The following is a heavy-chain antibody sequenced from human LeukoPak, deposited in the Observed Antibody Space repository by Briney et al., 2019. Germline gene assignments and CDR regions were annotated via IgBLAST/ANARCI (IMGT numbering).Heavy chain of an antibody. CDR2: IYYSGST. V-gene: IGHV4-59*12. CDR1: GGSISSYY. J-gene: IGHJ4*02. CDR3: ARGKTVAGTTRYDY. D-gene: IGHD6-19*01. Sequence: SETLSLTCTVSGGSISSYYWSWIRQPPGKGLEWIGYIYYSGSTNYNPSLKSRVTISVDTSKNQFSLKLSSVTAADTAVYYCARGKTVAGTTRYDYWGQGTLVTVSS.